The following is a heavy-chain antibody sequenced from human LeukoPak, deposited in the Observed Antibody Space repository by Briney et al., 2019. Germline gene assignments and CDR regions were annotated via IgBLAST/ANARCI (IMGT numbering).Heavy chain of an antibody. D-gene: IGHD3-22*01. CDR3: TGHDYYDSSGYWPFDY. J-gene: IGHJ4*02. V-gene: IGHV3-15*01. Sequence: TGGSLRLSCAASGFTFSNAWMSWVRQAPGKGLEWVGRIKSKTDGGTTDYAAPVKGRFTISRDDSKNTLYLQMNSLKTEDTAVYYCTGHDYYDSSGYWPFDYWGQGTLVTVSS. CDR1: GFTFSNAW. CDR2: IKSKTDGGTT.